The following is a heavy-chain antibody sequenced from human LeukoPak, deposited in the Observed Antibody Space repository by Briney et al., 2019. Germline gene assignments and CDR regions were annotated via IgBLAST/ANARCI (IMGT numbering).Heavy chain of an antibody. CDR1: GGSFSGYY. CDR2: INHSGST. J-gene: IGHJ4*02. CDR3: VRGGRGFYDFWGGKGGNYFDY. D-gene: IGHD3-3*01. V-gene: IGHV4-34*01. Sequence: SETLSLTCAVYGGSFSGYYWSWIRQPPGKGLEWIGEINHSGSTNYNPSLKSRVTISVDTSKNQFSLKLSSVTAADTAVYYCVRGGRGFYDFWGGKGGNYFDYWGQGTLVTVSS.